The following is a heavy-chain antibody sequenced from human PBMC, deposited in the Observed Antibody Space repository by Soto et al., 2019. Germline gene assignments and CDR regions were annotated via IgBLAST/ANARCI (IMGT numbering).Heavy chain of an antibody. CDR2: INPSGRST. D-gene: IGHD1-7*01. CDR1: GYTFTSYY. Sequence: QVQLVQSGAEVKKPGASVKVSCKASGYTFTSYYMHWVRQAPGQGLEWMGIINPSGRSTSYAQQVPGSVTIPTDTATGRVSMEMSSLRSEDTAVDYCYLSGTTLQSFDYWGQGTMVTVSS. V-gene: IGHV1-46*01. CDR3: YLSGTTLQSFDY. J-gene: IGHJ4*02.